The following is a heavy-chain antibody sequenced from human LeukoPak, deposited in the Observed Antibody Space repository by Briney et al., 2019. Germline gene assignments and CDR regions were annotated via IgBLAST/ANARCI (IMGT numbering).Heavy chain of an antibody. CDR3: AKDTFSSSSWYDY. V-gene: IGHV3-9*01. Sequence: GGSLRLSCAASGFTFSSYWMHWVRQAPGKGLEWVSGISWNSGSIGYADSVKGRFTISRDNAKNSLYLQMNSLRAEDTALYYCAKDTFSSSSWYDYWGQGTLVTVSS. D-gene: IGHD6-13*01. CDR2: ISWNSGSI. CDR1: GFTFSSYW. J-gene: IGHJ4*02.